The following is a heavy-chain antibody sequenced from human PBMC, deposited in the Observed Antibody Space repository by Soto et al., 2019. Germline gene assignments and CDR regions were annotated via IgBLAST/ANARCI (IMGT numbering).Heavy chain of an antibody. V-gene: IGHV3-30*03. CDR1: GFTFSSYG. D-gene: IGHD3-16*02. CDR3: ARDYRSEWHGLDP. J-gene: IGHJ5*02. CDR2: ISYDGSST. Sequence: QVHLVESGGGVVQPGRSLRLSCAASGFTFSSYGMHCVRQAPGKGLEWVAVISYDGSSTYSADSVKGRFTTSRDNSKNTVYLQMNSLRVEDTAVYYCARDYRSEWHGLDPWCQGTLVTVSS.